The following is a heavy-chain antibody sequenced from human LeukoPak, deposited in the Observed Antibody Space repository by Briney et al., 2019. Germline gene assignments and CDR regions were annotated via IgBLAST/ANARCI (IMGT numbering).Heavy chain of an antibody. D-gene: IGHD5/OR15-5a*01. Sequence: PGGSLRLSCAASGFTFSSYEMNWVRQAPGKGLEWVSYISSSGSTLYYADSVKGRFTISRDNAKNSLYLQMNSLRAEDTAVYYCARSRLPNWFDPWGQGTLVTVSS. CDR1: GFTFSSYE. J-gene: IGHJ5*02. CDR3: ARSRLPNWFDP. V-gene: IGHV3-48*03. CDR2: ISSSGSTL.